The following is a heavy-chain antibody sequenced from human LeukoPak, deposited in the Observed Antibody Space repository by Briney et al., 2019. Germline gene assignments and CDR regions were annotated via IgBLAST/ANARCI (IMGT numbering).Heavy chain of an antibody. J-gene: IGHJ3*02. CDR2: INPNSCGT. V-gene: IGHV1-2*02. D-gene: IGHD6-19*01. CDR1: GYTFTGYY. CDR3: ATATAGPRYSSGWSDAFDI. Sequence: ASVKVSCKASGYTFTGYYMHWVRQAPGQGLEWMGWINPNSCGTNYAQKFQGRVTMTRDKSISTAYMEPSRLRSDDTAVYYCATATAGPRYSSGWSDAFDIWGQGTMVTVSS.